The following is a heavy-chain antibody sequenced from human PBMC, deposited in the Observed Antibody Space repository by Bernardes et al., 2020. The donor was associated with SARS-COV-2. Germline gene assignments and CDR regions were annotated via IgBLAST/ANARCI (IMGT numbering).Heavy chain of an antibody. CDR2: INYNGLNT. Sequence: GGSLRLSCSASGFTFSTYAMHWVRQAPGKGLESISAINYNGLNTYYADSVKGRFTISRDNSKNTLYLQMSSLRTEDTAVYYCLTHRLNPGEYWGQGTLVTVSS. D-gene: IGHD3-10*01. V-gene: IGHV3-64D*06. CDR1: GFTFSTYA. J-gene: IGHJ4*02. CDR3: LTHRLNPGEY.